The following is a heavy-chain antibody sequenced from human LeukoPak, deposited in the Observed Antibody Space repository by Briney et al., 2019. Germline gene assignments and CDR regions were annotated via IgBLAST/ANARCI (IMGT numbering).Heavy chain of an antibody. CDR3: AKVAPRPHYFDS. V-gene: IGHV4-34*12. Sequence: SETLSLTCAVYGGSFSGDFWSWIRQPPGKGLEWIGTIFNQGITYYSPSLKSRLTMSVDTSKNQFSLKLTSVTAADTAVYYCAKVAPRPHYFDSWGQGTLVTVSS. D-gene: IGHD6-6*01. CDR1: GGSFSGDF. J-gene: IGHJ4*02. CDR2: IFNQGIT.